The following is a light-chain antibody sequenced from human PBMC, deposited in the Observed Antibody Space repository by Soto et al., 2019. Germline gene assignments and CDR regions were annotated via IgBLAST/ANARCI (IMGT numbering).Light chain of an antibody. V-gene: IGKV3-15*01. J-gene: IGKJ2*01. CDR1: ESVSSN. CDR2: GAS. CDR3: QQYNSWPPYT. Sequence: EIVRTQSPDTLSVSAGERATVSCRASESVSSNLAWYQQKAGQAPRLLIYGASTRATGIPARFSGSGSGTEFTLTISTLQSEDVAIYYCQQYNSWPPYTFGQRSMVDVK.